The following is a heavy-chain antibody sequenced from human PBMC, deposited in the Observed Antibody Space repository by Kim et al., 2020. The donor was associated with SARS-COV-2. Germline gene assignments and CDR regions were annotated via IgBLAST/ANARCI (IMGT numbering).Heavy chain of an antibody. D-gene: IGHD3-3*01. J-gene: IGHJ5*02. V-gene: IGHV1-24*01. CDR3: ATGSPFGVGWFDP. Sequence: IYAQKFQGGVPMTEDTSTDTAYMELSSLRSEDTAVYYCATGSPFGVGWFDPWGQGTLVTVSS.